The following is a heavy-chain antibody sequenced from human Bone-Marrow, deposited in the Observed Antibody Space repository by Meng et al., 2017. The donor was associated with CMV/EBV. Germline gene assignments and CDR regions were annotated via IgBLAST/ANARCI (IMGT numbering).Heavy chain of an antibody. Sequence: SETLSLTCTVSGGSISSSSYYWGWIRQPPGKGLEWIGSIYYSGSTYYNPSLKSRVTISVDTSKNQFSLKLSSVTAADTAVYYCAKDLVRYSSSWHGGIDYWGQGTLVTVSS. V-gene: IGHV4-39*02. CDR2: IYYSGST. CDR3: AKDLVRYSSSWHGGIDY. J-gene: IGHJ4*02. CDR1: GGSISSSSYY. D-gene: IGHD6-13*01.